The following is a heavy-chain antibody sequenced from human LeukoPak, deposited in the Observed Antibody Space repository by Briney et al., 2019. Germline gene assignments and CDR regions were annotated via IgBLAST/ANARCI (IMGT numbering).Heavy chain of an antibody. CDR1: GYTFTSYD. CDR3: ARAGGDSGYSYGFFVD. CDR2: MNPNSGNT. D-gene: IGHD5-18*01. J-gene: IGHJ4*02. Sequence: ASVKVSCKASGYTFTSYDINWVRQATGQGLEWMGWMNPNSGNTGYAQKFQGRVTMTRNTSISTAYMELSSLRSEDTAVYYCARAGGDSGYSYGFFVDWGQGTLVTVSS. V-gene: IGHV1-8*01.